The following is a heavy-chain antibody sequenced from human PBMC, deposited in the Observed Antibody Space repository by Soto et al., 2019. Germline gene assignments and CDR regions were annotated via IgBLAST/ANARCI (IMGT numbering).Heavy chain of an antibody. Sequence: ASVKVSCKASGYTFTSYGISWVRQAPGQGLEWMGWISAYNGNTNYAQKLQGRVTMTTDTSTSTAYMELGSLRSDDTAVYYCARDLGCSGGSCYSGLFANYYGMDVWGQGTTVTVSS. CDR2: ISAYNGNT. CDR3: ARDLGCSGGSCYSGLFANYYGMDV. CDR1: GYTFTSYG. D-gene: IGHD2-15*01. J-gene: IGHJ6*02. V-gene: IGHV1-18*01.